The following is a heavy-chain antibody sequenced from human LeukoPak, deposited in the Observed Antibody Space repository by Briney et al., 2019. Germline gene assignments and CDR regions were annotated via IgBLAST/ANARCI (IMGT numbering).Heavy chain of an antibody. Sequence: PSETLSLTCTVSGYSISSGHYWGWSRQPPGEGLEWIGSIYHSGSTYYNPSLKSRVTISVDTSKNQFSLKLSSVTAADTAVYYCARGFGNSSGYKLAYYYYMDVWGKGTTVTISS. J-gene: IGHJ6*03. CDR2: IYHSGST. CDR1: GYSISSGHY. D-gene: IGHD3-22*01. CDR3: ARGFGNSSGYKLAYYYYMDV. V-gene: IGHV4-38-2*02.